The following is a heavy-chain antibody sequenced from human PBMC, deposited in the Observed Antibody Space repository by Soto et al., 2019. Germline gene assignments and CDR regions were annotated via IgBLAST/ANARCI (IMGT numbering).Heavy chain of an antibody. CDR2: IYYSGST. D-gene: IGHD2-15*01. Sequence: SETLSLTCTVSGGSISSYYWSWIRQPPGKGLEWIGYIYYSGSTNYNPSLKSRVTISVDTSKNQFSLKLSSVTAADTAVYYCAKQVVVAATMWFDPWGRGSLVTVSS. V-gene: IGHV4-59*08. CDR3: AKQVVVAATMWFDP. J-gene: IGHJ5*02. CDR1: GGSISSYY.